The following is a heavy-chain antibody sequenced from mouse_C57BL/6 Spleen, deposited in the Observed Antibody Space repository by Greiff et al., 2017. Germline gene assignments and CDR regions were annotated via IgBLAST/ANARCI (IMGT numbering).Heavy chain of an antibody. V-gene: IGHV1-80*01. D-gene: IGHD2-1*01. CDR2: IYPGDGDT. CDR3: ARGGNYGGFAY. J-gene: IGHJ3*01. Sequence: QVQLQQSGAELVKPGASVKISCKASGYAFSSYWMNWVKQRPGKGLEWIGQIYPGDGDTNYNGKFKGKATLTADKSSSTAYMQLSSLTSEDAAVYFCARGGNYGGFAYWGQGTLVTVSA. CDR1: GYAFSSYW.